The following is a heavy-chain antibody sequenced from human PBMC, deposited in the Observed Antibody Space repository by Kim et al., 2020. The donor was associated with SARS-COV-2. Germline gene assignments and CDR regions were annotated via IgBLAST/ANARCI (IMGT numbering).Heavy chain of an antibody. CDR3: AREGLEVGGAFDI. CDR1: GGTFSSYA. Sequence: SVKVSCKASGGTFSSYAISWVRQALGQGLEWMGGIIPIFGTANYAQKFQGRVTITADESTSTAYMELSSLRSEDTAVYYCAREGLEVGGAFDIWGQGTMVTVSS. J-gene: IGHJ3*02. D-gene: IGHD3-16*01. CDR2: IIPIFGTA. V-gene: IGHV1-69*13.